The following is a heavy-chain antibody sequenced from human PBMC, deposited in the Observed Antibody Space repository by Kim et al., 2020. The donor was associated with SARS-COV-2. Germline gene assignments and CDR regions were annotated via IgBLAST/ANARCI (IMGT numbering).Heavy chain of an antibody. D-gene: IGHD2-15*01. CDR3: ARTRGVAAFDP. CDR2: INSDGSST. V-gene: IGHV3-74*01. CDR1: GFTFSSYW. Sequence: GGSLRLSCAASGFTFSSYWMHWVRQAPGKGLVWVSRINSDGSSTSYADSVKGRFTISRDNAKNTLYLQMNSLRAEDTAVYYCARTRGVAAFDPWGQGTLVTVSS. J-gene: IGHJ5*02.